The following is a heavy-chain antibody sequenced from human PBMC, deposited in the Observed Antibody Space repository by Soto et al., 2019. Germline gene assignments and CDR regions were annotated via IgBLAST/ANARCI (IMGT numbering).Heavy chain of an antibody. CDR1: GYTFTSYG. CDR2: ISAHNGNT. D-gene: IGHD1-1*01. CDR3: AGGRYGDY. Sequence: QVHLVQSGAEVKKPGASVKVSCKASGYTFTSYGITWVRQAPGQGLEWMGWISAHNGNTDYAQKLQGRVIVTRDTSTSTAYMELRSLRSDDKAVYYCAGGRYGDYWGQGALVTVSS. J-gene: IGHJ4*02. V-gene: IGHV1-18*01.